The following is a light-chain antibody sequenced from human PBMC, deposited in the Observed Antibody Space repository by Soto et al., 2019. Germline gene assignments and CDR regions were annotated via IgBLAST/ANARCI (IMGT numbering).Light chain of an antibody. CDR1: QSISSW. V-gene: IGKV1-5*01. J-gene: IGKJ1*01. CDR3: QHYNSYSPWT. CDR2: DAS. Sequence: DIQMTQSPSTLSAFVGNRVTITCRASQSISSWLAWYQQKPGKAPKLLIYDASSLESGVPSRFGGSGSGTEFTLSISSLQPDDCAPYYYQHYNSYSPWTYGQGTKVEIK.